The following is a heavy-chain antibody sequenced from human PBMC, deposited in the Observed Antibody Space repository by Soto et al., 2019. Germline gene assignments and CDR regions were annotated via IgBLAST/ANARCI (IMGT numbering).Heavy chain of an antibody. CDR2: IYNRRST. CDR3: ARAAKDFLDYWSGTTHYGIDV. Sequence: SETLSLTCSVSGGSISDYYWTWVRQPPGKALELIGYIYNRRSTNYNCNPSLQSRVTISLDRFKNQFSLRLSSVTAADTAVYFCARAAKDFLDYWSGTTHYGIDVWGQGTTVTVSS. V-gene: IGHV4-59*01. CDR1: GGSISDYY. D-gene: IGHD3-3*01. J-gene: IGHJ6*02.